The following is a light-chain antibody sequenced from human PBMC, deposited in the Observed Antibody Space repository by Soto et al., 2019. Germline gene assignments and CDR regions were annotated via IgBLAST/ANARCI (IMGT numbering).Light chain of an antibody. CDR1: QSISNY. J-gene: IGKJ1*01. Sequence: DIQMTQSPSSLSASVGDRVTITCRASQSISNYLNWYQQRPGKAPKLLIYLASSLSSGVPSKFIVSGSGTDFTLTISVLQPEDSATYYCQQTYKAPLTFGQGTKVEIK. CDR3: QQTYKAPLT. CDR2: LAS. V-gene: IGKV1-39*01.